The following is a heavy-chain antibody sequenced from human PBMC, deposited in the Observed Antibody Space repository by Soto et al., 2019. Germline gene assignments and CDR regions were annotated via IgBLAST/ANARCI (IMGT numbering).Heavy chain of an antibody. V-gene: IGHV1-69*08. J-gene: IGHJ6*02. CDR2: IIPILGIA. Sequence: QVQLVQSGAEVKKPGSSVKVSCKASGGTFSSYTISWVRQAPGQGLEWMGRIIPILGIANYAQKFQGRVTITADXXTXTDXMELSSLRSEDTAVYYCARERSQQLVANPYYGMDVWGQGTTVTVSS. CDR1: GGTFSSYT. CDR3: ARERSQQLVANPYYGMDV. D-gene: IGHD6-13*01.